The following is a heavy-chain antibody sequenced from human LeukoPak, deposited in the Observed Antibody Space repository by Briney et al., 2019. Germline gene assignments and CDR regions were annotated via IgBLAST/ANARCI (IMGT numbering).Heavy chain of an antibody. CDR1: GDSVSTDTYC. CDR2: MLYTGDT. Sequence: PSETLSLTCTVSGDSVSTDTYCWSWIRQPPGKGLEWIANMLYTGDTNCNPALKSRVTISVDTSENQFSLKLSSVTAADTAVYYCARAHNWGFSFMDSWGQGTLVTVSP. J-gene: IGHJ4*02. CDR3: ARAHNWGFSFMDS. V-gene: IGHV4-61*01. D-gene: IGHD7-27*01.